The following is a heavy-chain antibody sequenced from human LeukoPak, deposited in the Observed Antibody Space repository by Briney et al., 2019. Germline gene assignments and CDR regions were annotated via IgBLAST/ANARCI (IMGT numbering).Heavy chain of an antibody. Sequence: GASVKVSCKASGYTFTSYAMHWVRQAPGQRLEWMGWINAGNGNTKYSQKFQGRVTITRDTSASTAYMELSSLRSEDTAVYYCARETVRYYYYYMDVWGKGTTVTVSS. CDR3: ARETVRYYYYYMDV. D-gene: IGHD1-14*01. CDR1: GYTFTSYA. CDR2: INAGNGNT. V-gene: IGHV1-3*01. J-gene: IGHJ6*03.